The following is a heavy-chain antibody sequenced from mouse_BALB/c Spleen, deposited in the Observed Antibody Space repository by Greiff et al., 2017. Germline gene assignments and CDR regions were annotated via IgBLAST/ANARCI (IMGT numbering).Heavy chain of an antibody. D-gene: IGHD2-10*02. V-gene: IGHV2-4-1*01. J-gene: IGHJ3*01. CDR2: IWSGGST. CDR3: AREGYGNYLFAY. Sequence: QVQLQQSGPGLVQPSQSLSITCTVSGFSLTSYGVHWVRQSPGKGLEWLGVIWSGGSTDYNAAFISRLSISKDNSKSQVFFKMNSLQADDTAIYYCAREGYGNYLFAYWGQGTLVTVSA. CDR1: GFSLTSYG.